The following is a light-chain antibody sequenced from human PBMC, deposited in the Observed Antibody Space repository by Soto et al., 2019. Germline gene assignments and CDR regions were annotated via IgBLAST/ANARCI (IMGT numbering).Light chain of an antibody. CDR3: QQYGSSPWT. Sequence: EIVLTQSPGTLSLSPGERATLSCRASQSVSSSYLAWYQQKPGQAPRPLIYGASSRAIGIPGRFSGSGSGTDLTLTISRLEPEDFAVYYCQQYGSSPWTFGQGTKVEIK. J-gene: IGKJ1*01. CDR2: GAS. V-gene: IGKV3-20*01. CDR1: QSVSSSY.